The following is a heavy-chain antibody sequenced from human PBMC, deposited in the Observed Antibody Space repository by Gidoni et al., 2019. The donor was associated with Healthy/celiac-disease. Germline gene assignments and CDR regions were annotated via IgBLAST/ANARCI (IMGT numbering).Heavy chain of an antibody. CDR2: ISGSGGST. CDR1: GFTFSSYA. Sequence: EVQLLESGGGLVQPGGSLRLSCPASGFTFSSYAVSWVRQAPGKGLELVSAISGSGGSTYYADSVKGRFTISRDNSKNTLYLHMNSLRAEDTAVYYCANTRTWRAIKWDYWGQGTLVTVSS. CDR3: ANTRTWRAIKWDY. V-gene: IGHV3-23*01. J-gene: IGHJ4*02. D-gene: IGHD2-2*01.